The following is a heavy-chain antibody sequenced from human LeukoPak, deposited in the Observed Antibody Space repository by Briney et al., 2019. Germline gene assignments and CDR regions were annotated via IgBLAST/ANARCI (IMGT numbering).Heavy chain of an antibody. CDR2: VGVGHDT. CDR3: AREARNYYGIDV. CDR1: GFTLSSYE. J-gene: IGHJ6*02. V-gene: IGHV3-13*01. D-gene: IGHD5-12*01. Sequence: PGGSLRLSCAASGFTLSSYEMHWVRQPSGKGLEWVSAVGVGHDTFYGGSVKGRFTISRDNARNSVYLQMHSLRAEDTAVYYCAREARNYYGIDVWGQGTMVTVSS.